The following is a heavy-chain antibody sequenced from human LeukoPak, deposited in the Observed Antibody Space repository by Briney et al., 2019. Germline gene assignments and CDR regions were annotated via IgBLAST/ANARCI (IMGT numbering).Heavy chain of an antibody. J-gene: IGHJ5*02. CDR1: GFTFSSYS. Sequence: GGSLRLSCAASGFTFSSYSMNWVRQAPGKGLEWVSSISSSSSYIYYADSVKGRFTISRDNAKNSLYLQMNSLRVEDTAVYYCARAYSYGSNWFDPWGQGTLVTVSS. V-gene: IGHV3-21*01. CDR2: ISSSSSYI. D-gene: IGHD5-18*01. CDR3: ARAYSYGSNWFDP.